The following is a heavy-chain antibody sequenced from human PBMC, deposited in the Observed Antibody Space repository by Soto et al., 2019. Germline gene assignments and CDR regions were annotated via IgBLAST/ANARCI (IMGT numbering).Heavy chain of an antibody. J-gene: IGHJ6*02. V-gene: IGHV3-30*18. CDR1: GFTFSSYG. D-gene: IGHD1-26*01. CDR2: ISYDGSNK. CDR3: AKEPYSGSYPGYYGMDV. Sequence: GSLRLSCAASGFTFSSYGMHWVRQAPGKGLEWVAVISYDGSNKYYADSVKGRFTISRDNSKNTLYLQMNSLRAEDTAVYYCAKEPYSGSYPGYYGMDVWGQGTTVTVSS.